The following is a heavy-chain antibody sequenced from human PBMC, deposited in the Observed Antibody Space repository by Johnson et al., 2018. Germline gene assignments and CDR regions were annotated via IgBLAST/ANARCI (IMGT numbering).Heavy chain of an antibody. V-gene: IGHV3-7*03. J-gene: IGHJ4*02. CDR3: ARDPIWGSHDY. D-gene: IGHD3-16*01. CDR1: GFTFSTYY. Sequence: VQLVQSGGGVVQPGRSLRLSCAASGFTFSTYYMSWVRQAPGKGLERVGNIKGDGSVKNYVESVKGRLTISRDNAKNSMYLQINSLRAEDTAGYFRARDPIWGSHDYWGQGTLVTVSS. CDR2: IKGDGSVK.